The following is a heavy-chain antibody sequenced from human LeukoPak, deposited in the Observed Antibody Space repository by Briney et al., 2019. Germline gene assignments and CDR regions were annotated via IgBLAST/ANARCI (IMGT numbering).Heavy chain of an antibody. CDR2: ISWNSGSI. D-gene: IGHD2-21*02. CDR1: GFTFDDYG. Sequence: GGSLRLSCAASGFTFDDYGMHWVRQAPGKGLEWVSGISWNSGSIGYADSVKGRFTISRDNAKNTLYLQMNSLRAEDTAVYYCARGGIVVVTAIPAWGQGTLVTVSS. CDR3: ARGGIVVVTAIPA. J-gene: IGHJ5*02. V-gene: IGHV3-9*01.